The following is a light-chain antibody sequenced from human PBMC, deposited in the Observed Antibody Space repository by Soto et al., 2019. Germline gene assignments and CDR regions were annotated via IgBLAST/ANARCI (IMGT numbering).Light chain of an antibody. Sequence: DIQMTQSPSTLSASVGDRFTITCRASQSIRNWLAWYQQKPGKAPKLLIHQASTLQSGVPSRFSGSGSGTEFTLNISSLQPDDFATYYCQQYNSHSETFGQGTKVDI. CDR1: QSIRNW. V-gene: IGKV1-5*03. CDR2: QAS. J-gene: IGKJ1*01. CDR3: QQYNSHSET.